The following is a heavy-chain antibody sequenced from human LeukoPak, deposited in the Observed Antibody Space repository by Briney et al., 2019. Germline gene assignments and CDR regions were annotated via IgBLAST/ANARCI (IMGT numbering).Heavy chain of an antibody. Sequence: SETLSLTCTVSGYSFNSGYYWGWIRQPPGKGLEGIGTVYHSGNTYYDASLQSRVTLSLDTSNNQFSLKLSSVTAADTAVYYCASIRYYYDSGRLADWGQGTLVIVSS. J-gene: IGHJ4*02. V-gene: IGHV4-38-2*02. CDR1: GYSFNSGYY. CDR2: VYHSGNT. D-gene: IGHD3-10*01. CDR3: ASIRYYYDSGRLAD.